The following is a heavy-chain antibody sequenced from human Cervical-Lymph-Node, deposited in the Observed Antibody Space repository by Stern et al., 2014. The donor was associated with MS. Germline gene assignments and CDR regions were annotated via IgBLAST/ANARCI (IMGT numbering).Heavy chain of an antibody. D-gene: IGHD2-21*01. CDR1: GGSFSDSA. V-gene: IGHV1-69*01. Sequence: QLVEFGAEVKKPGSSVKVSCKTSGGSFSDSAFSWIRPAPGQGLEWMGSIIPIFGQATYAQRFQGRVTISAHESTNTAYMELSSLRSEDTAVYYCATSAGFYSAMDVWGQGTTVTVSS. CDR3: ATSAGFYSAMDV. J-gene: IGHJ6*02. CDR2: IIPIFGQA.